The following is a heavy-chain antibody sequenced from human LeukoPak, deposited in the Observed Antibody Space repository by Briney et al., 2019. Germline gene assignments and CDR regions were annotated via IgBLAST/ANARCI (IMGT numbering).Heavy chain of an antibody. CDR1: GFTFSSYE. J-gene: IGHJ4*02. Sequence: GGSLRLSCAAFGFTFSSYEMNWVRQAPGQGLEGVSYISSSGSTIYYADSVKGRFTISRDNAKNSLYLQMNSLRAEDAAVYYCARDSQRWGNFDSWGQGTLVTVSS. CDR2: ISSSGSTI. V-gene: IGHV3-48*03. D-gene: IGHD5-24*01. CDR3: ARDSQRWGNFDS.